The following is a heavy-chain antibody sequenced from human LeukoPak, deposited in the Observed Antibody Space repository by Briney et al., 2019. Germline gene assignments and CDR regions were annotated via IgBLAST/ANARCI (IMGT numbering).Heavy chain of an antibody. CDR2: IHYSGNT. CDR1: GGSISSGAYY. CDR3: ARGVLEMATVTFFDY. Sequence: PSQTPSLTCTVSGGSISSGAYYWSWIRQPPGKGLEWIGYIHYSGNTYYNPSLMSRVTISVDTSKNQFSLSLTSVTAADTAVYYCARGVLEMATVTFFDYWGQGTLVTVSS. V-gene: IGHV4-30-4*01. D-gene: IGHD4-17*01. J-gene: IGHJ4*02.